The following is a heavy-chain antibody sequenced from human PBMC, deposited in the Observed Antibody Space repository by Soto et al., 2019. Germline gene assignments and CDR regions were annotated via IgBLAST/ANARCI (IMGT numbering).Heavy chain of an antibody. CDR2: IIPIFGTA. V-gene: IGHV1-69*12. Sequence: QVQLVQSGAEVKKPESSVKVSCKASGGTFSIYAISWARQAPGQGLEWMGGIIPIFGTADYAQKFQGRVTITADESTSTASMELSSLRSEDTAVYYCARHLETPYYGMDVWGQGTTVTVSS. CDR3: ARHLETPYYGMDV. D-gene: IGHD1-1*01. J-gene: IGHJ6*02. CDR1: GGTFSIYA.